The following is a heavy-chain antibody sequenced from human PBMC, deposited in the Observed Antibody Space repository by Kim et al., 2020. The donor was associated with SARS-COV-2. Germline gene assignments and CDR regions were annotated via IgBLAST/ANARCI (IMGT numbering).Heavy chain of an antibody. Sequence: GSTNYADAVKGRFTVSRNNSKNTRSLKMNSLRADDTAIYYCVRKYYGDLDVWGQGTPVTVSS. D-gene: IGHD4-17*01. J-gene: IGHJ4*02. V-gene: IGHV3-23*01. CDR3: VRKYYGDLDV. CDR2: GST.